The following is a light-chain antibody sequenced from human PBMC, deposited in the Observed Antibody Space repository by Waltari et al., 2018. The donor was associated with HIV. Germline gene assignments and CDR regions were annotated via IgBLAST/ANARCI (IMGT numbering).Light chain of an antibody. J-gene: IGLJ1*01. V-gene: IGLV2-14*03. Sequence: QSALTQPASVSGSPGQSITISCTGTSSDVGGYIYVSWYQQHPGKAPKLKIYDVSNRPSGVANRFSGSKSGNTASLTISGLQAEDDADYYCSSYTSSSTYVFGTGTKVTVL. CDR1: SSDVGGYIY. CDR2: DVS. CDR3: SSYTSSSTYV.